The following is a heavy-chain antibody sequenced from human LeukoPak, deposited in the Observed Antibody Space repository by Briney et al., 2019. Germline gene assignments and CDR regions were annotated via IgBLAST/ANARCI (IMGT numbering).Heavy chain of an antibody. CDR1: GLSYSDSY. J-gene: IGHJ4*02. Sequence: GGSLRLSCAASGLSYSDSYMTWIRQAPGRGLEWVSYISSSGSYTNYAYSVQGRFAGSRDNAKNSPFLDMSSLRAEDTAVYYSARTVGRGPGGHFDYWGQGTLVTVSS. CDR2: ISSSGSYT. CDR3: ARTVGRGPGGHFDY. D-gene: IGHD3-10*01. V-gene: IGHV3-11*03.